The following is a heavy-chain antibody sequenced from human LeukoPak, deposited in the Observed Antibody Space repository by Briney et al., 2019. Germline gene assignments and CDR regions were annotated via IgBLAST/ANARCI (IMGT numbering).Heavy chain of an antibody. CDR3: AKDLTRIAAADDY. D-gene: IGHD6-13*01. CDR1: GFSFSSHA. Sequence: GGSLRLSCAASGFSFSSHAMTWARQAPVKGLEWVSAISGDGTRTYYADSVKGRFTISRDNSKNTLYLQMNSLRAEDTAVYYCAKDLTRIAAADDYWGQGTLVTVSS. V-gene: IGHV3-23*01. CDR2: ISGDGTRT. J-gene: IGHJ4*02.